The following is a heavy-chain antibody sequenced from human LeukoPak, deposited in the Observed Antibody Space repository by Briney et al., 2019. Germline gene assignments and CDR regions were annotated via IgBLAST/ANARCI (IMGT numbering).Heavy chain of an antibody. CDR1: GGSISSGDYY. Sequence: SETLSLTCTVSGGSISSGDYYWSWIRQPPGKGLEWIGYIYYSGSTYYNPSLKSRVTISVDTSKNQFSLKLSSVTAADTAVYYCAREVLVPAAPFGYGMDVWGQGTTVTVSS. D-gene: IGHD2-2*01. V-gene: IGHV4-30-4*01. CDR3: AREVLVPAAPFGYGMDV. CDR2: IYYSGST. J-gene: IGHJ6*02.